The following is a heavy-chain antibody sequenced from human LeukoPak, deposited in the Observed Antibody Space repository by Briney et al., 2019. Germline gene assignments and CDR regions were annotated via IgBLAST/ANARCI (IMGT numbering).Heavy chain of an antibody. CDR2: ISYDGSNK. J-gene: IGHJ4*02. CDR1: GFTFSSYA. CDR3: ARGTPMVAFDY. D-gene: IGHD3-10*01. Sequence: GGSLRLSCAASGFTFSSYAMHWVRQAPGKGLEWVAVISYDGSNKYYADSVKGRFTISRDNSKNTLYLQMNSLRAEDTAVYYCARGTPMVAFDYWGQGTLVTVSS. V-gene: IGHV3-30-3*01.